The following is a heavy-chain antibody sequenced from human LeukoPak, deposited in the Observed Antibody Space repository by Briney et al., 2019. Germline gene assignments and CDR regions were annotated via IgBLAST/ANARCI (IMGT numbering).Heavy chain of an antibody. D-gene: IGHD3-10*01. Sequence: GSSVKVSCKASGGTFSSYAISWVRQAPGQGLEWMGGIIPIFGTANYAQKFQGRVTITADESTSTAYMELSSLRSEDTAVYYCASRGVLWFGEFPLDVWGKGTTVTVSS. J-gene: IGHJ6*04. CDR1: GGTFSSYA. CDR2: IIPIFGTA. V-gene: IGHV1-69*01. CDR3: ASRGVLWFGEFPLDV.